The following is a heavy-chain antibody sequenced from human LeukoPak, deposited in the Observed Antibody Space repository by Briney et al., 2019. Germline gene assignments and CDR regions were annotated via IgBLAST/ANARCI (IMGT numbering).Heavy chain of an antibody. V-gene: IGHV4-38-2*02. CDR3: ARERSSTFDY. Sequence: SETLSLTCVVSGYSISSGYYWGWIRQPPGKGLEWIGSIYHSGSTYYNPSLKSRVTISVDTSKNQFSLKLSSVTAADTAVYYCARERSSTFDYWGQGTLVTVSS. D-gene: IGHD6-6*01. CDR2: IYHSGST. J-gene: IGHJ4*02. CDR1: GYSISSGYY.